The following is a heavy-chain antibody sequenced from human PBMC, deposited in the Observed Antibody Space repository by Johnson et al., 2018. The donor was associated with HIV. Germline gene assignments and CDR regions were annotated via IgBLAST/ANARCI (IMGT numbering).Heavy chain of an antibody. CDR2: INWNGGST. D-gene: IGHD6-13*01. V-gene: IGHV3-20*04. Sequence: VQLVESGGGVVRPGGSLRLSCAASGFTSDDYGMSWVRQAPGKGLEWVSGINWNGGSTGYADSVKGRFTISRDNSKNTLYLQMNSLRAEDTAVYYCARGGWRGIATPDAFDIWGQGTMVTVSS. J-gene: IGHJ3*02. CDR1: GFTSDDYG. CDR3: ARGGWRGIATPDAFDI.